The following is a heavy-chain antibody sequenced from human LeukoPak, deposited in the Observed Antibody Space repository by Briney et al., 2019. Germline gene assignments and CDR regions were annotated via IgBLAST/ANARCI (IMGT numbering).Heavy chain of an antibody. Sequence: GASVKVSCKVSGYSLLEVAMHWVRQAPGKGLEWVGSFDPEDGEDGETHYAQKLQGRVTMTEDASTDTAYMELNSLRSEDTAVYYRAMTDRYAGRPFDYWGQGTLVTVSS. J-gene: IGHJ4*02. CDR3: AMTDRYAGRPFDY. CDR1: GYSLLEVA. CDR2: FDPEDGEDGET. D-gene: IGHD5-12*01. V-gene: IGHV1-24*01.